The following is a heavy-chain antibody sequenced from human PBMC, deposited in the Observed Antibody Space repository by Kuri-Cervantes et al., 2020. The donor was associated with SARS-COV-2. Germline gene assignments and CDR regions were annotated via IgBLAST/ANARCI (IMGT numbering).Heavy chain of an antibody. CDR1: GYTFTSYD. CDR3: ARTYYDFWSGYPSHYYCYGMDV. J-gene: IGHJ6*02. D-gene: IGHD3-3*01. CDR2: INAGNGNT. Sequence: ASVKVSCKASGYTFTSYDINWVRQATGQGLEWMGWINAGNGNTKYSQKFQGRVTITRDTSASTAYMELSSLRSEDTAVYYCARTYYDFWSGYPSHYYCYGMDVWGQGITVTVSS. V-gene: IGHV1-3*01.